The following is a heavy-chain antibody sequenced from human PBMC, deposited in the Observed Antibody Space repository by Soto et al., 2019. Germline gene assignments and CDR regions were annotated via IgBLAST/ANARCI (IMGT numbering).Heavy chain of an antibody. Sequence: EVELVQSGAELKKPGESLTISCKASGYNFADDWINWVSHVPGKGLEWLGRIDPTDSYINYGPSFQGHVTFSADTSITSAFLQWSSLTASDTAIYYCVIQGGAGNEYMGYCWGQGTLVIVS. CDR2: IDPTDSYI. CDR3: VIQGGAGNEYMGYC. CDR1: GYNFADDW. V-gene: IGHV5-10-1*03. D-gene: IGHD3-10*01. J-gene: IGHJ4*02.